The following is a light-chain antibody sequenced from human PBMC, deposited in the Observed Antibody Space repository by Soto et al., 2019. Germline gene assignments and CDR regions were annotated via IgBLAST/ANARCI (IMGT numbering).Light chain of an antibody. CDR3: EPHAASAII. J-gene: IGKJ5*01. V-gene: IGKV3-20*01. CDR1: ERIYSAY. CDR2: GTS. Sequence: LWRFKGRLCVAQCERVALGGRRSERIYSAYLGWYQQKPGQAPRLLIYGTSSRATGIPDRFSGSGYGRVFNMTMGRLLLEDFVAYYGEPHAASAIIFGQGTRLEIK.